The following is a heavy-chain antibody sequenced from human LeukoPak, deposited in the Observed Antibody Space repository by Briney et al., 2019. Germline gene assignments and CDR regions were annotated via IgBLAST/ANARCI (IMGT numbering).Heavy chain of an antibody. CDR2: INPNRGGT. D-gene: IGHD2-2*01. CDR3: ARVDRGYCSSTSCSSRRWFDP. Sequence: ASVKVSCRASGYTFTDYYIHWVRQAPGQGLEWMGWINPNRGGTFYAQKFQGRVTMTRDTSITTAYMEMSGLKSDDTAVYYCARVDRGYCSSTSCSSRRWFDPWDQGTLVTVSS. J-gene: IGHJ5*02. V-gene: IGHV1-2*02. CDR1: GYTFTDYY.